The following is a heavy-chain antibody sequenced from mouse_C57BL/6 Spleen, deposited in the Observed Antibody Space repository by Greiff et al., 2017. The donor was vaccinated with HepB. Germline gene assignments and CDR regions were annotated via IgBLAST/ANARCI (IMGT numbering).Heavy chain of an antibody. D-gene: IGHD1-2*01. CDR1: GYTFTSYT. Sequence: QVQLKQSGAELARPGASVKMSCKASGYTFTSYTMHWVKQRPGQGLEWIGYINPSSGYTKYNQKFKDKATLTADKSSSTAYMQLSSLTSEDSAVYYWASPDSYYYAMDYWGQGTSVTVSS. CDR2: INPSSGYT. CDR3: ASPDSYYYAMDY. J-gene: IGHJ4*01. V-gene: IGHV1-4*01.